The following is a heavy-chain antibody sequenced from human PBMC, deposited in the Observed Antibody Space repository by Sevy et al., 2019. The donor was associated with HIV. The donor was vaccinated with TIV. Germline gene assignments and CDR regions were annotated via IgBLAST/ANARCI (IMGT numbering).Heavy chain of an antibody. J-gene: IGHJ4*02. CDR1: GFTVSSNY. V-gene: IGHV3-53*01. Sequence: GGSLRLSCAASGFTVSSNYMIWVRQAPGKGLEWVSVIYSGGSTYYADSVKGRFTISRDNSKNTLYLQMNSLRAEDTAVYYCARDDVAAAGKGYWGQGTLVTVSS. CDR3: ARDDVAAAGKGY. CDR2: IYSGGST. D-gene: IGHD6-13*01.